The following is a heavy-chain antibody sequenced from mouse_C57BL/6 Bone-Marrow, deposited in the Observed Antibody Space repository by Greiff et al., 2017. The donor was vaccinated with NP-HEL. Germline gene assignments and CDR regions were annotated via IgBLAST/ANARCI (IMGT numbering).Heavy chain of an antibody. Sequence: EVKLQESGGGLVQPGESLKLSCESNEYEFPSHDMSWVRKTPEKRLELVAAINSDGGSTYYPDTMERRFIISRDNTKKTLYLQMSSLRSEDTALYYCARGGATGYAMDYWGQGTSVTVSS. D-gene: IGHD1-1*01. CDR3: ARGGATGYAMDY. CDR1: EYEFPSHD. CDR2: INSDGGST. J-gene: IGHJ4*01. V-gene: IGHV5-2*01.